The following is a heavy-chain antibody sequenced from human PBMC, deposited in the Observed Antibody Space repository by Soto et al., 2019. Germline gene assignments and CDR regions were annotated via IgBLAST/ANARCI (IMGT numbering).Heavy chain of an antibody. D-gene: IGHD3-22*01. J-gene: IGHJ4*02. Sequence: GGSLRLSCAASGFTFSSYAMHWVRQAPGKGLEWVAVISYDGSNKYYADSVKGRFTISRDNAKNTLYLQMNSLRAEDTAVYYCAKDGGTLVVAPNLFDYWGQGTLGTVSS. V-gene: IGHV3-30*18. CDR2: ISYDGSNK. CDR1: GFTFSSYA. CDR3: AKDGGTLVVAPNLFDY.